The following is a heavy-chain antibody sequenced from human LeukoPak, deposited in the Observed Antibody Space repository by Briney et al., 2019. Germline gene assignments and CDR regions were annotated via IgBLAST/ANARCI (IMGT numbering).Heavy chain of an antibody. CDR2: ISSSGSTI. V-gene: IGHV3-48*03. Sequence: PGGSLRLSCAASGFTFSSYEMNWVRQAPGKGPEWVSYISSSGSTIYYADSVKGRFTISRDNAKNSLYLQMNSLRAEDTAVYYCARYYYDSSGYYYLGYWGQGTLVTVSS. CDR1: GFTFSSYE. CDR3: ARYYYDSSGYYYLGY. J-gene: IGHJ4*02. D-gene: IGHD3-22*01.